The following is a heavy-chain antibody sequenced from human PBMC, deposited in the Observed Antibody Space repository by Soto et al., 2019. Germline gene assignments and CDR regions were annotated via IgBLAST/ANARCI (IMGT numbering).Heavy chain of an antibody. CDR3: ASDFWSGYFGFFDY. J-gene: IGHJ4*02. CDR2: IIPIFGTA. Sequence: SVKVSCKASGGTFSSYAISWVRQAPGQGLEWMGGIIPIFGTANYAQKFQGRVTITADESTSTAYMELSSLRSEDTAVYYCASDFWSGYFGFFDYWGQGTLVTVSS. D-gene: IGHD3-3*01. CDR1: GGTFSSYA. V-gene: IGHV1-69*13.